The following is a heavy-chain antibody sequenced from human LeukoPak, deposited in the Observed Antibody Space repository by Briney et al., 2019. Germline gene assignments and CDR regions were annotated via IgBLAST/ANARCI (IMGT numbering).Heavy chain of an antibody. Sequence: GGSLRLSCAASGFTFSTYWMSWVRQAPVKGLEWVANIKQDGSEKYFVDSVKGRFTISRDNAKNSLYLQMNSLRAEDTAVYYCARDYGRYAAEYFQHWSQGTLVTVSS. CDR2: IKQDGSEK. J-gene: IGHJ1*01. CDR3: ARDYGRYAAEYFQH. V-gene: IGHV3-7*01. CDR1: GFTFSTYW. D-gene: IGHD4-17*01.